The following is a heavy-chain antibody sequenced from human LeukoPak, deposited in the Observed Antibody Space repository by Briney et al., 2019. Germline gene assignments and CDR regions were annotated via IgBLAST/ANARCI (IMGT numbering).Heavy chain of an antibody. CDR2: ISSSGSTI. Sequence: NPGGSLRLSCAASGFTFSDYYMSWIRQAPGKGQEWVSYISSSGSTIYYADSVKGRFTISRDNAKNSLYLQMNSLRAEDTAVYYCAGAENWNDESYFDYWGQGTLVTVSS. D-gene: IGHD1-1*01. J-gene: IGHJ4*02. V-gene: IGHV3-11*04. CDR3: AGAENWNDESYFDY. CDR1: GFTFSDYY.